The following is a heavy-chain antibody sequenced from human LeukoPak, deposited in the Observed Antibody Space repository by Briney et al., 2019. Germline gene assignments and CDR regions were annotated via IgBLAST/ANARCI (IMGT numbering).Heavy chain of an antibody. Sequence: SETLSLTCTVSGGSISSYYWSWIRQPPGKGLEWIGYIYYSGSTNYNPSLKSRVTISVDTSKNQFSLKPSSVTAADTAVYYCARGIVGATHFDYWGQGTLVTVSS. CDR1: GGSISSYY. CDR3: ARGIVGATHFDY. D-gene: IGHD1-26*01. V-gene: IGHV4-59*01. J-gene: IGHJ4*02. CDR2: IYYSGST.